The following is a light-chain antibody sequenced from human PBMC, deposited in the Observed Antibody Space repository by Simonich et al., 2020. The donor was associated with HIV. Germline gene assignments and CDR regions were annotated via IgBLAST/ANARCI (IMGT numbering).Light chain of an antibody. J-gene: IGKJ5*01. Sequence: DIQMTQSPSTLSASVGDRVTNTCRASQSISTWLAWYQQKPGKAPKLLIYKASSLQSGVPSTFSGSGSGTEFTLTTSSLQPDDFATYYCQQFNSFPLTFGQGTRLDIK. CDR1: QSISTW. CDR3: QQFNSFPLT. CDR2: KAS. V-gene: IGKV1-5*03.